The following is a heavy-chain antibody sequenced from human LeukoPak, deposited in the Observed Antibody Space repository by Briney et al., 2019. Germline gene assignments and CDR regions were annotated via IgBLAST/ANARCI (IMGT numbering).Heavy chain of an antibody. J-gene: IGHJ4*02. CDR2: ISSSYI. CDR3: ARDLGDSGSYIDY. V-gene: IGHV3-21*01. CDR1: GFTFSSYT. D-gene: IGHD3-10*01. Sequence: GGSLRLSCAASGFTFSSYTMNWVRQAPGKGLDWVSSISSSYIYYADSVKGRFTISRDNAKNSLHLQMNSLRAEDTAVYYCARDLGDSGSYIDYWGQGTLVTVSS.